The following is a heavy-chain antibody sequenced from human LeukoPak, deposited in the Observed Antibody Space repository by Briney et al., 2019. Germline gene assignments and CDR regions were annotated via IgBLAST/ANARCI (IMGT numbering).Heavy chain of an antibody. CDR3: ARVVVPAARRRPDWFDP. CDR2: IYYSGST. CDR1: GGSISSSSYY. V-gene: IGHV4-39*01. Sequence: PSETLSLTCTVSGGSISSSSYYWGWIRQPPGKGLEWIGSIYYSGSTYYDPSLKSRVTISVDTSKNQFSLKPSSVTAADTAVYYCARVVVPAARRRPDWFDPWGQGTLATVSS. J-gene: IGHJ5*02. D-gene: IGHD2-2*01.